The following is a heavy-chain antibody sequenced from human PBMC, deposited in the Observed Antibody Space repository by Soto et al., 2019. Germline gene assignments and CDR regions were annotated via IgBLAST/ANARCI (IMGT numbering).Heavy chain of an antibody. CDR3: ARERRTRHYFAGDCSFDY. Sequence: QVQLVESGGGVVQPGKSLRLSCAASGFTFSSYGMHWVRQAPGKGLEWVAFISFDGNGEYFADSVKGRFTLSRDNSKYTLFLQMNSLRTEDTAVYYCARERRTRHYFAGDCSFDYWGQGTLVTVSS. D-gene: IGHD2-21*02. V-gene: IGHV3-30*03. CDR1: GFTFSSYG. CDR2: ISFDGNGE. J-gene: IGHJ4*02.